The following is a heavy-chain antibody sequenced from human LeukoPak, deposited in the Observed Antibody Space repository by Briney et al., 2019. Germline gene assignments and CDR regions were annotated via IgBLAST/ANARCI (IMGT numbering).Heavy chain of an antibody. D-gene: IGHD2-2*01. CDR3: ARDPEPPSYCSSTSCAGAWPTHHY. CDR1: GGTFSSCA. V-gene: IGHV1-69*13. Sequence: ASLKVSCKASGGTFSSCAISWVRQAPGQGREWMGGIVPIFGIANYAQKFQGRVTITADESTSTAYMELSSLRSEDTAVYYCARDPEPPSYCSSTSCAGAWPTHHYWGQGTLVTVSS. J-gene: IGHJ4*02. CDR2: IVPIFGIA.